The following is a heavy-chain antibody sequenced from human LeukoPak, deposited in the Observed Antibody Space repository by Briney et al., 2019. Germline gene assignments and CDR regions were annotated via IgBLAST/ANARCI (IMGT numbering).Heavy chain of an antibody. CDR2: ISSSSSYI. J-gene: IGHJ4*02. Sequence: PGGSLRLSCAASGFTFSSYIMNWVRQAPRRGLEWVSSISSSSSYIYYADSVKGRFTISRDNATNSLYLQQNNLRAEDTAVYYCARDGDIVVVPADLDYWGQGTLVTVSS. V-gene: IGHV3-21*01. CDR1: GFTFSSYI. D-gene: IGHD2-2*01. CDR3: ARDGDIVVVPADLDY.